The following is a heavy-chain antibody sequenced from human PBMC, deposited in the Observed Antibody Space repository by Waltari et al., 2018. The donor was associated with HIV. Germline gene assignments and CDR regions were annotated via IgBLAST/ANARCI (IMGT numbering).Heavy chain of an antibody. D-gene: IGHD3-16*02. CDR1: GFSLSTSGVG. CDR2: IYWSDDK. Sequence: QITLKESGPTLVKPTQTLTLTCTFSGFSLSTSGVGVGWIRQPPGKALEWLALIYWSDDKRYSPSLKSRLTITKDTSKNQVVLTMTNMDPVDTATYYCAHSRVEYVWGSYRRFYFDLWGPWHPGHCLL. V-gene: IGHV2-5*01. CDR3: AHSRVEYVWGSYRRFYFDL. J-gene: IGHJ2*01.